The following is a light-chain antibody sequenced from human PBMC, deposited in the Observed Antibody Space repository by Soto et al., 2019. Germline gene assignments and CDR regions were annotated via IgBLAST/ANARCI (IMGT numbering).Light chain of an antibody. CDR1: QSVRSSY. J-gene: IGKJ5*01. Sequence: EIVWTQSPGTLPLPPAERPTLSCRARQSVRSSYLAWDQQKPGQAPTLLIYGASRRGTGIPDRVSGSGSGTDFTLTISSLEPEDVAVYDCQRYGSSPPITFGQGTRLENK. CDR2: GAS. CDR3: QRYGSSPPIT. V-gene: IGKV3-20*01.